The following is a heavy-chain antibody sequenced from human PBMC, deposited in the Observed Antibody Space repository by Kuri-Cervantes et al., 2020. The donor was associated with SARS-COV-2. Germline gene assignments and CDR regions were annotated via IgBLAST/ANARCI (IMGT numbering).Heavy chain of an antibody. J-gene: IGHJ4*02. CDR1: GFTFSSYA. D-gene: IGHD4-17*01. CDR3: ARDRGGDYGELDY. CDR2: ISSNGGST. V-gene: IGHV3-64*04. Sequence: GGSLRLFCSASGFTFSSYAMHWVRQAPGKGLEYVSAISSNGGSTYYADSVKGRFTISRDNSKNTLYLQMNSLRAEDTAVYYCARDRGGDYGELDYWGQGTLVTVSS.